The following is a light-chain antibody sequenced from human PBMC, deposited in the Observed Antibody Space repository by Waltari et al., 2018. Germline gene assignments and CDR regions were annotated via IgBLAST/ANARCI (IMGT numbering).Light chain of an antibody. CDR3: QQSKTYPLT. Sequence: DIQLTQYPSFMSASVGDRVTITCRASHYINNDLAWYQQKPGKVPKLLIYTASFLQSGVPSRFSGSGSGTEFTLSISSLQPEDFATYLCQQSKTYPLTFGGGTKVEIK. CDR2: TAS. CDR1: HYINND. V-gene: IGKV1-9*01. J-gene: IGKJ4*01.